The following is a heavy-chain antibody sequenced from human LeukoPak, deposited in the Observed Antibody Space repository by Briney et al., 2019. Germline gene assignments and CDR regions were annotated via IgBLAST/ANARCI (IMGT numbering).Heavy chain of an antibody. CDR1: GGSFSGYY. J-gene: IGHJ4*02. CDR3: ARGKEMTAVAGYYSFDY. CDR2: INHSGST. V-gene: IGHV4-34*01. D-gene: IGHD6-19*01. Sequence: SETLSLTCAVYGGSFSGYYWSWIRQPPGKGLEWIGEINHSGSTNYNPSLKSRVTISVDTSKNQFSLRVTSVTAADTAVYYCARGKEMTAVAGYYSFDYWGQGTLVSVSS.